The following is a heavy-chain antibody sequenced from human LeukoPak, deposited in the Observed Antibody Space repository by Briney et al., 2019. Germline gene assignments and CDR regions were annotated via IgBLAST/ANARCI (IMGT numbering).Heavy chain of an antibody. D-gene: IGHD3-3*01. J-gene: IGHJ4*02. CDR1: GGSISSSSAY. Sequence: SETLSLTCTVSGGSISSSSAYCGWILQPKRKGPEWIGSIYYSASTYYNSSLKSRVTISVDTSKNQFYLKLSSVAAADTAVYYCASPRDFDFLSDWGQGTLVTVSS. V-gene: IGHV4-39*07. CDR3: ASPRDFDFLSD. CDR2: IYYSAST.